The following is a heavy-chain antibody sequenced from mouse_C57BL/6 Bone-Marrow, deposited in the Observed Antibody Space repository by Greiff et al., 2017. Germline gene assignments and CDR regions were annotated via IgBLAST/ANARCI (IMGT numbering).Heavy chain of an antibody. V-gene: IGHV1-5*01. Sequence: VQLQQSGTVLARPGASVKMSCKTSGYTFTSYWMHWVKQRPGQGLEWIGAIYPGNGGTSYNQKFEGKATLTAVTSASTAYMELSSLTNEDSAVXYCTRGGLRDAMDYWGQGTSVTVSS. CDR2: IYPGNGGT. D-gene: IGHD1-1*01. CDR3: TRGGLRDAMDY. J-gene: IGHJ4*01. CDR1: GYTFTSYW.